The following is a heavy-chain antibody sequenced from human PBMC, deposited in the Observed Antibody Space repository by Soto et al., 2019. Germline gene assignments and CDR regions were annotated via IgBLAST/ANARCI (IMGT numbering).Heavy chain of an antibody. J-gene: IGHJ5*02. CDR3: ARETDILTAAGGFDR. D-gene: IGHD3-9*01. CDR1: GGSISSGGYY. CDR2: IYYSGST. V-gene: IGHV4-31*03. Sequence: SETLSLTCTVSGGSISSGGYYWSWIRQHPGKGLEWIGYIYYSGSTYYNPSLKSRVTISVDTSKNQFSLKLSSVTAADTAVYYCARETDILTAAGGFDRWGQGTLVTVSS.